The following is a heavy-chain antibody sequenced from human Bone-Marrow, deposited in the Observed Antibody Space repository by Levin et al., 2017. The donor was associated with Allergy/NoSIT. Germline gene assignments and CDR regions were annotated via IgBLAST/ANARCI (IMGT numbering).Heavy chain of an antibody. CDR3: VRGMIGDVRVAHKEAFDI. Sequence: GESLKISCTVSGFRFSDYSIYWVRQAPGKGLEWISSISSDSSDLYYADSVKGRFTISRDNAKNSLNLQVSSLRAEDTAVHHCVRGMIGDVRVAHKEAFDIWGQGTMVTVSS. D-gene: IGHD3-22*01. CDR2: ISSDSSDL. V-gene: IGHV3-21*01. J-gene: IGHJ3*02. CDR1: GFRFSDYS.